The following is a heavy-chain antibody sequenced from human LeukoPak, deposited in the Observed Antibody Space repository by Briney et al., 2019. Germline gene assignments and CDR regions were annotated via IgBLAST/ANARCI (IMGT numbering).Heavy chain of an antibody. V-gene: IGHV3-74*01. CDR3: ARSPRVGYYFDY. J-gene: IGHJ4*02. CDR1: GFTFSNYW. D-gene: IGHD1-26*01. CDR2: INSDGINT. Sequence: GGSLRLSCAASGFTFSNYWMHWVRQAPGKGLVWVSRINSDGINTSYADSVKGRFTISRDNSKNTLYLQMNSLRAEDTAVYYCARSPRVGYYFDYWGQGTLVTVSS.